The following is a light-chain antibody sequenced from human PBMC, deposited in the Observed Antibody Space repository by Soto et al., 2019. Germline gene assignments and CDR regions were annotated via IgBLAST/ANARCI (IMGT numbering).Light chain of an antibody. J-gene: IGKJ1*01. Sequence: DIPMTQSPSTLSASVGDRVTITCRASQSISSWLAWYQQKPGKAPKLLIYDASSLESGVPSRFSVSGSGTEFTLTISSLQPDDFATYYCQQYNSYPGTFGQGTKVDIK. CDR1: QSISSW. CDR3: QQYNSYPGT. V-gene: IGKV1-5*01. CDR2: DAS.